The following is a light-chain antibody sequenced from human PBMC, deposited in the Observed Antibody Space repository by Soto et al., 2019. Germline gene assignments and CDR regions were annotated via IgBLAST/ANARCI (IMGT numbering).Light chain of an antibody. CDR3: QQYCSSPWT. CDR1: QRVLYSSSNKNY. V-gene: IGKV4-1*01. CDR2: WAS. J-gene: IGKJ1*01. Sequence: DIVMTQSPDSLAVSLGERATINCKSSQRVLYSSSNKNYLAWYQQKPGQPPKLLIYWASTQDSGVPDRSSGSGSGTDFTLTISSLQAEDVAVYYCQQYCSSPWTFGQGTKVEIK.